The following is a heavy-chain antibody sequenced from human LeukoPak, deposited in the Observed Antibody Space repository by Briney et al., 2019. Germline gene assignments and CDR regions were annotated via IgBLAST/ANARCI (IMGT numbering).Heavy chain of an antibody. J-gene: IGHJ6*03. CDR2: IYYSGST. Sequence: SETLSLTCTVSGGSISSYYWSWIRQPPGKGLEWIGYIYYSGSTNYNPSLKSRVTISVDTSKNQFSLKLSSVTAADTAVYYCARGQANLRDKGGYYYYYMDVWGKGTTVTVSS. CDR1: GGSISSYY. D-gene: IGHD4/OR15-4a*01. V-gene: IGHV4-59*01. CDR3: ARGQANLRDKGGYYYYYMDV.